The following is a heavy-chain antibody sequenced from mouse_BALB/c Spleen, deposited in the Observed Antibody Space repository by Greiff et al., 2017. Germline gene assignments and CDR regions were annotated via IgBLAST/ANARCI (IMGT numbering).Heavy chain of an antibody. D-gene: IGHD2-4*01. CDR3: ARRAYDYDGYFDY. CDR1: GFTFSSYT. CDR2: ISNGGGST. Sequence: EVQVVESGGGLVQPGGSLKLSCAASGFTFSSYTMSWVRQTPEKRLEWVAYISNGGGSTYYPDTVMGRFTISSDNAKNTQYVQMSSLKSEDTAMYNCARRAYDYDGYFDYWGQGTTLTVSS. J-gene: IGHJ2*01. V-gene: IGHV5-12-2*01.